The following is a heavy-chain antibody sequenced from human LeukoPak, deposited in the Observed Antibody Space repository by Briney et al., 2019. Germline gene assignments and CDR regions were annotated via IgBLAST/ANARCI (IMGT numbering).Heavy chain of an antibody. D-gene: IGHD4-23*01. CDR2: INANSGGT. Sequence: ASVKVSCKASGYTFTGYYMHWVRQAPGQGCEWMGWINANSGGTDYAQKFQDRVTMTRDTSISTAYMELSRLTSDDTAVYYCARDGHGGNSFDFWGQGTLVTVSS. CDR1: GYTFTGYY. CDR3: ARDGHGGNSFDF. J-gene: IGHJ4*02. V-gene: IGHV1-2*02.